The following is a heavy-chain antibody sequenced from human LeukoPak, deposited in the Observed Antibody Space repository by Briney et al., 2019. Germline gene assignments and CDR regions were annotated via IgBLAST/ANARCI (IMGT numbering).Heavy chain of an antibody. V-gene: IGHV1-3*01. CDR1: GYTFTSYA. CDR2: INAGNGNT. Sequence: ASVKVSCTASGYTFTSYAMHWVRQAPGQRLEWMGWINAGNGNTKYSQKFQGRVTITRDTSASTAYMELSSLRSEDTAVYYCARDPGIAAAGRGSFDYWGQGTLVTVSS. J-gene: IGHJ4*02. D-gene: IGHD6-13*01. CDR3: ARDPGIAAAGRGSFDY.